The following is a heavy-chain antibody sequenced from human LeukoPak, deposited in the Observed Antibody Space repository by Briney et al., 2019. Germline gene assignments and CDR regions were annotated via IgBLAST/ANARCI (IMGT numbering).Heavy chain of an antibody. V-gene: IGHV1-69*13. D-gene: IGHD2-21*01. CDR2: IVPIFGTA. J-gene: IGHJ1*01. CDR1: GGTFSSYA. Sequence: SVKVSCKASGGTFSSYAISWVRQAPGQGLEWMGGIVPIFGTANYAQKFQGRVTITADESTSTAYMELSSLRSEDTAVYYCARDSSEFRSLIPHWGQGTLVTVSS. CDR3: ARDSSEFRSLIPH.